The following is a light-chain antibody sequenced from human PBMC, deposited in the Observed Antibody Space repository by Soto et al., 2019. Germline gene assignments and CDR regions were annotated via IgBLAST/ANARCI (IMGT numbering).Light chain of an antibody. CDR2: EGS. Sequence: QSALTQPASVSGSPGQSSTISCTGTSSDVGSYDLVSWYQQHPGKAPKLMIYEGSKRPSGVSNRFSGSKSGNTASLTISGLQAEDDADYYCCSYAGSNTFVFGTGTKLTVL. V-gene: IGLV2-23*03. J-gene: IGLJ1*01. CDR3: CSYAGSNTFV. CDR1: SSDVGSYDL.